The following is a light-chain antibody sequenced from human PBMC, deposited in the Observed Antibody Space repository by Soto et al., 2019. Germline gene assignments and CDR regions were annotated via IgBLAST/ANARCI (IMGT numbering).Light chain of an antibody. CDR3: HQSYDIPT. Sequence: DIQMTQSPSSLSASVGDRVTIPCRARQNINSYLNWYQQKPGKDPKLLIYAASSLQSGVPSRFSGSGSGTDFTLTVSSLQPEDFATYYCHQSYDIPTFGQGTRLEIK. J-gene: IGKJ5*01. CDR1: QNINSY. V-gene: IGKV1-39*01. CDR2: AAS.